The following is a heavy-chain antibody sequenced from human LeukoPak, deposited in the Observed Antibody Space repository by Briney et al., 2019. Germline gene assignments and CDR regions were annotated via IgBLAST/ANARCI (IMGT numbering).Heavy chain of an antibody. Sequence: GGSLRLSCAASGFTFSSYSMNWVRQAPGKGLEWVSSISSSSSYIYYADSVKGRFTISRDNAKNSLYLQMNSLRAEDTAVYYCAREGGIVGATFFDCWGQGTLVTVSS. J-gene: IGHJ4*02. CDR1: GFTFSSYS. CDR3: AREGGIVGATFFDC. V-gene: IGHV3-21*01. D-gene: IGHD1-26*01. CDR2: ISSSSSYI.